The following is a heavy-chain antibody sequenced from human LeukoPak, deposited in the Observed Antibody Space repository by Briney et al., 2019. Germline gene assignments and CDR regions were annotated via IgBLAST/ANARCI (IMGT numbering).Heavy chain of an antibody. CDR3: ARVGQPSGRYSGYFDY. Sequence: SVKVSCKASGGTFSSYAISWVRQAPGQGLEWMGGIIPIFGTANYAQKFQGRVTITADKSTSTAYMELSSLRSEDTAVYYRARVGQPSGRYSGYFDYWGQGTLVTVSS. J-gene: IGHJ4*02. D-gene: IGHD6-19*01. V-gene: IGHV1-69*06. CDR2: IIPIFGTA. CDR1: GGTFSSYA.